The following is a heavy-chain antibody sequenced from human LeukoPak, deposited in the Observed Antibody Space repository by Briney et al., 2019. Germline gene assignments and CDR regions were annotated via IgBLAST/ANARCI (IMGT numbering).Heavy chain of an antibody. CDR1: GYTFTSYG. D-gene: IGHD5-18*01. CDR3: ARAYSNTAMVNFDY. J-gene: IGHJ4*02. V-gene: IGHV1-18*01. Sequence: ASVKVSCKASGYTFTSYGISWVRQAPGQGLEWMGWISAYNGNTNYAQKLQGRVTMTTDTSTSTVYMELSSLRSEDTAVYYCARAYSNTAMVNFDYWGQGTLVTVSS. CDR2: ISAYNGNT.